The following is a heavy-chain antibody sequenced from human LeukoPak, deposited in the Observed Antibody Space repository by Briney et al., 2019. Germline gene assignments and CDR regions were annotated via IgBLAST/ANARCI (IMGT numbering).Heavy chain of an antibody. D-gene: IGHD6-19*01. Sequence: WGSQRLSCEVSGFTISNHGMHWVRQASDKGLEWVAMISYDGNAEYYVDSVKGRLTISRDNSKNTLYLQMNSLTTEDTAIYYCAKDWGASGWYNWFDSWGQGTLVTVSS. V-gene: IGHV3-30*18. CDR2: ISYDGNAE. CDR3: AKDWGASGWYNWFDS. CDR1: GFTISNHG. J-gene: IGHJ5*01.